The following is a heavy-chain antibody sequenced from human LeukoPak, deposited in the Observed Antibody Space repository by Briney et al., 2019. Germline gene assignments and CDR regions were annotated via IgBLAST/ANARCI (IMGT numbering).Heavy chain of an antibody. J-gene: IGHJ4*02. CDR3: ARRAGAYSHPYDY. CDR2: IYSDNT. CDR1: GFTFSSHG. D-gene: IGHD4/OR15-4a*01. V-gene: IGHV3-53*01. Sequence: GGTLRLSCAASGFTFSSHGMNWVRQAPGKGLEWVSFIYSDNTHYSDSVKGRFTISRDNSKNTLYLQMNSLRAEDTAVYYCARRAGAYSHPYDYWGQGTLVTVSS.